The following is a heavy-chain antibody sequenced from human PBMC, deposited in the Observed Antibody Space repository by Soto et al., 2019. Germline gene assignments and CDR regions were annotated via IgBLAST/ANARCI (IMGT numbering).Heavy chain of an antibody. D-gene: IGHD3-16*01. Sequence: SVKVSCKASGGTFSSYAISWVRQAPGQGLEWMGGIIPIFGTANYAQKFQGRVTITADESTSTAYMELSSLRSEDTAVYYCARHEGSLGGVDNWFDPWGQGTLVTVSS. J-gene: IGHJ5*02. V-gene: IGHV1-69*13. CDR2: IIPIFGTA. CDR3: ARHEGSLGGVDNWFDP. CDR1: GGTFSSYA.